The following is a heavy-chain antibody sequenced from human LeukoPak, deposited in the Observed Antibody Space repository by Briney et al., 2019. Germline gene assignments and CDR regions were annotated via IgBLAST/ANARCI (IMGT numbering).Heavy chain of an antibody. D-gene: IGHD6-13*01. CDR2: TYYRSKWYN. CDR3: ARAQQQLVPSWSYYYMDV. J-gene: IGHJ6*03. V-gene: IGHV6-1*01. CDR1: GDSMYNYY. Sequence: SEALSLTCSVSGDSMYNYYWNWIRQSPSRGLEWLGRTYYRSKWYNDYAVSVKSRITINPDTSKNQFSLQLNSVTPEDTAVYYCARAQQQLVPSWSYYYMDVWGKGTTVTVSS.